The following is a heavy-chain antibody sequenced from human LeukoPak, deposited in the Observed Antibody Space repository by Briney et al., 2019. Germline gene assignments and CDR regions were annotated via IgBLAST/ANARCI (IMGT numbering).Heavy chain of an antibody. Sequence: PGRSLRLSCAASGFTFDDYAMHWVRQAPGKGLEWVSGISWISGSIGYADSVKGRFTISRDNAKNSLYLQMNSLRAEDTALYYCAKDAVHYDFSDGSYMDVWGKGTTVTVSS. CDR1: GFTFDDYA. CDR2: ISWISGSI. J-gene: IGHJ6*03. D-gene: IGHD3-3*01. CDR3: AKDAVHYDFSDGSYMDV. V-gene: IGHV3-9*01.